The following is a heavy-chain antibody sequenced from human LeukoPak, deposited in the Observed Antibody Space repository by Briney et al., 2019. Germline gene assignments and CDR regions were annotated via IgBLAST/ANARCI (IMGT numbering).Heavy chain of an antibody. V-gene: IGHV3-23*01. CDR2: ISGSGGST. D-gene: IGHD4-17*01. J-gene: IGHJ4*02. CDR1: GFTFTNYA. CDR3: ARGYGDYIDY. Sequence: PGGSLRLSCAASGFTFTNYAMSWVRQAPGKGLEWVSAISGSGGSTYSADSVKGRFTISRDNSKNTLYLQMNSLRAEDTAVYYCARGYGDYIDYWGQGTLVTVSS.